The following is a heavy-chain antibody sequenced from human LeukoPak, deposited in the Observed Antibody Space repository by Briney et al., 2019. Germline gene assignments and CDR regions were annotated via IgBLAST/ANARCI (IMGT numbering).Heavy chain of an antibody. J-gene: IGHJ5*02. V-gene: IGHV3-21*01. CDR1: GFNFTAYR. Sequence: PGESLRLSCVVSGFNFTAYRINWVRQAPGMGLEWVSSISTGTNYKYYADSVKGRFTISRDNAKNSVYLQMNSLRVGETAVYYCATGGLYSSSETWGQGTLVIVSS. CDR2: ISTGTNYK. D-gene: IGHD6-6*01. CDR3: ATGGLYSSSET.